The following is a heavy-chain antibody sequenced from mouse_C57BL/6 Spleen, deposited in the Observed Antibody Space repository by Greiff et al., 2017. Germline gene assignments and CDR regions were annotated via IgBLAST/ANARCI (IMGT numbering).Heavy chain of an antibody. CDR2: ISSGSSTI. J-gene: IGHJ3*01. Sequence: EVQGVESGGGLVKPGGSLKLSCAASGFTFSDYGMHWVRQAPEKGLEWVAYISSGSSTIYYADTVKGRFTLSRDNAKNTLFLQLTSLRSEDTAMYYCAKGRDGWFAYWGQGTLVTVSA. CDR3: AKGRDGWFAY. CDR1: GFTFSDYG. D-gene: IGHD3-3*01. V-gene: IGHV5-17*01.